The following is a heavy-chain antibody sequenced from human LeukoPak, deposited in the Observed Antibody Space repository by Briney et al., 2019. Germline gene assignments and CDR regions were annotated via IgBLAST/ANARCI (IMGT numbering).Heavy chain of an antibody. J-gene: IGHJ4*02. Sequence: GGSLRLSCAASGFSFSDAWMSWVRQAPGKGLEWVGRIKSTDDGGAIDYAAPVKGRFTISRDDSKHTVYLQMDRLKTEDTALYYCTTGIICTAGTLFWGQGTLVTVSS. CDR1: GFSFSDAW. D-gene: IGHD1-1*01. CDR3: TTGIICTAGTLF. CDR2: IKSTDDGGAI. V-gene: IGHV3-15*01.